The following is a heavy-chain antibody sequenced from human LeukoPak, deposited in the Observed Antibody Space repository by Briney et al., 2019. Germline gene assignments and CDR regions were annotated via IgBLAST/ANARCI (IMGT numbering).Heavy chain of an antibody. V-gene: IGHV3-48*03. Sequence: GGSLRLSCAASGFTFSSYEMHWVRQAPGKGLEGVSYISSSGGTIYYADSVKGRFTISRDNANNSLYLQMNSLRAEDTAVYYCARYYGGSSPFDYWGQGTLITVSS. D-gene: IGHD4-23*01. CDR1: GFTFSSYE. CDR3: ARYYGGSSPFDY. J-gene: IGHJ4*02. CDR2: ISSSGGTI.